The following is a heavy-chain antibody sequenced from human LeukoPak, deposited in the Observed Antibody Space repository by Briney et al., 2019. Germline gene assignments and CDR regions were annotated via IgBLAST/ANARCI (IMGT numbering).Heavy chain of an antibody. CDR2: IYYSGST. D-gene: IGHD2-15*01. CDR1: GGSISSYY. Sequence: PWETLSLTCTVSGGSISSYYWSWIRQPPGKGLEWIGYIYYSGSTNYNPSLKSRVTISVDTSKNQFSLKLSSVTAADTAVYYCARVVVVAARAGWFDPWGQGTLVTVSS. CDR3: ARVVVVAARAGWFDP. J-gene: IGHJ5*02. V-gene: IGHV4-59*01.